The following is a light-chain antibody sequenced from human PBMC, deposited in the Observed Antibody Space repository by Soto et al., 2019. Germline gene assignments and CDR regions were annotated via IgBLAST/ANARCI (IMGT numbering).Light chain of an antibody. CDR3: QHYGSSPRIT. CDR1: QSISSTN. Sequence: EIVLTQSPGTLSLSPGERATLSCRASQSISSTNLAWYQQKPGQASRLLIYGASSRATGIPDRFSGSGSGTDFSLTISRLEPEDFAVYCCQHYGSSPRITFGQGTRLEIK. V-gene: IGKV3-20*01. J-gene: IGKJ5*01. CDR2: GAS.